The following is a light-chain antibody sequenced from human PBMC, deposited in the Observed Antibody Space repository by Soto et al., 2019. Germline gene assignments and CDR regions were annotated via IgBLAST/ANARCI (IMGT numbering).Light chain of an antibody. CDR2: GNN. CDR3: QSYDSSLSGSKV. V-gene: IGLV1-40*01. CDR1: SSNIGAGYD. Sequence: QSALTQPPSVSGAPGQRVTISCTGRSSNIGAGYDVHWYQQSPGAAPKLLIYGNNNRPSGVPDRFSGSKSGTSASLAITGLQAADESDYYFQSYDSSLSGSKVFGTGTKVTVL. J-gene: IGLJ1*01.